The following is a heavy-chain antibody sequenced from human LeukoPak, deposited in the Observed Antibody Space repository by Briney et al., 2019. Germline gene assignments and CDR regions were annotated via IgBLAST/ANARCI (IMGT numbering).Heavy chain of an antibody. Sequence: GGSLRLSCAASGFTFSIAWMSWVRQAPGKGLEWVGRIKSKTDGGTTDYAAPVKGRFTISRDDSKSIAYLQMNSLKTEDTAVYYCTIKTPDYWGQGTLVTVSS. J-gene: IGHJ4*02. CDR2: IKSKTDGGTT. CDR3: TIKTPDY. V-gene: IGHV3-15*01. CDR1: GFTFSIAW.